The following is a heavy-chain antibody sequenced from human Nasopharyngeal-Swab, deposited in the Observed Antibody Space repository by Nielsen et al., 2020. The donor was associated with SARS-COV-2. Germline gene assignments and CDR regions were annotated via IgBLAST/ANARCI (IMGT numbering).Heavy chain of an antibody. J-gene: IGHJ2*01. CDR3: ASAVWYFDL. Sequence: SETLSLTCTVSGGSISSSSYYWGWIRQPPGKGLEWIESIYYSGSTYYNASLKSRVTISVDTSKNQFSLKLSSVTAADTAVYYCASAVWYFDLWGRGTLVTVSS. V-gene: IGHV4-39*01. CDR1: GGSISSSSYY. CDR2: IYYSGST.